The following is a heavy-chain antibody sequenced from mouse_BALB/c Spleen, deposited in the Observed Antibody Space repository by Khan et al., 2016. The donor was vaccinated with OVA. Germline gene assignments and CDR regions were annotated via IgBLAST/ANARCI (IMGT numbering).Heavy chain of an antibody. CDR1: GFTFSNYA. J-gene: IGHJ3*01. Sequence: EVELVESGGDLVKPGGFLKLSCAASGFTFSNYAMSWVRRTPEKRLEWVASISSGGTTYYPVSVKGRFTTARDNARNILYLQMNILRSEDTAMFYCARYYWCTYWGQGTLVTVSA. V-gene: IGHV5-6-5*01. D-gene: IGHD1-1*02. CDR2: ISSGGTT. CDR3: ARYYWCTY.